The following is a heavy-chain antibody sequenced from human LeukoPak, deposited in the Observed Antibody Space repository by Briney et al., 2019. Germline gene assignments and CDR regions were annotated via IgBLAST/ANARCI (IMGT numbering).Heavy chain of an antibody. CDR3: ARDLGGLLRGYGMDS. J-gene: IGHJ6*02. Sequence: PGGSLRLSCGASGFIFSSYSLTWVRQAPGKGLEWGSSISASSTYIFYADAVKGRFTVSRDNAEHSLSPHMHSLRVEATAVYYCARDLGGLLRGYGMDSWGLGTTVTVSS. D-gene: IGHD4-23*01. CDR1: GFIFSSYS. CDR2: ISASSTYI. V-gene: IGHV3-21*01.